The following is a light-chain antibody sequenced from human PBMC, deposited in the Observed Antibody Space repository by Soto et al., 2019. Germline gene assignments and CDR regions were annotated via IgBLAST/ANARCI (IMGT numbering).Light chain of an antibody. J-gene: IGKJ1*01. Sequence: IQLTQSPSTLSGSVGDRVTITCRASQGVSTWLAWYQQRPSQAPKLLVYEASKLQSGVPSRFSASGSVRDFTLTISSLQPEDSATYYCQQYYDFRTFGQGAKVDI. CDR1: QGVSTW. CDR3: QQYYDFRT. CDR2: EAS. V-gene: IGKV1-5*03.